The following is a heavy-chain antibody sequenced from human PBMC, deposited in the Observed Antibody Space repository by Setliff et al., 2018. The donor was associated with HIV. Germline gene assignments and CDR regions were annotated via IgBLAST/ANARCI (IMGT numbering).Heavy chain of an antibody. V-gene: IGHV3-33*07. CDR2: IYNDGVNR. J-gene: IGHJ4*02. D-gene: IGHD2-15*01. CDR3: ARDFKSGYVDY. Sequence: GGSLRLSCAASGFTFSWYGMDWVRQAPGKGLEWVAVIYNDGVNRYFGDFVEGRFTISRDNSRNTVNLQMNSLRGDDTAVYYCARDFKSGYVDYLGQGIPVTVSS. CDR1: GFTFSWYG.